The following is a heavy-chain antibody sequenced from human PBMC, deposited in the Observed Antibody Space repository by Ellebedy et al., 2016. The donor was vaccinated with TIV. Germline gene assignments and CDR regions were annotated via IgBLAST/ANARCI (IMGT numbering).Heavy chain of an antibody. CDR3: ARRKREGDYDYFGFDH. D-gene: IGHD5-12*01. CDR2: INGDGTTT. CDR1: GFTFSSYW. V-gene: IGHV3-74*03. Sequence: GESLKISYAVSGFTFSSYWMQLVRQAPGKGLVWVSGINGDGTTTTYADSVKGRFTISRDNAKNTLYLQMNSLRVEDTAVYFCARRKREGDYDYFGFDHWGQGTLVTVSS. J-gene: IGHJ4*02.